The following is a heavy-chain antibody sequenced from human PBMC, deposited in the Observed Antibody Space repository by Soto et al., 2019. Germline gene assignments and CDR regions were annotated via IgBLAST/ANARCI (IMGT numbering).Heavy chain of an antibody. D-gene: IGHD4-4*01. CDR2: INHSGST. V-gene: IGHV4-34*01. CDR3: ARLHSYYYGMDV. CDR1: GGSFSGYY. J-gene: IGHJ6*02. Sequence: SETLSLTCAVYGGSFSGYYWSWIRQPPGKGLEWIGEINHSGSTNYNPSLKSRVTISVYTSKNQFSLKLSSVTAADTAVYYCARLHSYYYGMDVWGQGTTVTVSS.